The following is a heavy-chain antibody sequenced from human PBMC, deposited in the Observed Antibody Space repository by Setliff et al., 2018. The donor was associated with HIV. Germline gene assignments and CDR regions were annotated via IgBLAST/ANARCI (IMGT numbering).Heavy chain of an antibody. Sequence: ASVKVSCKASGYNFSSNGISWVRQAPGQGLEWMGWISSYNGYTKYAQKVQDRVTMTKDTSTSTAYMELRSLRSDDTAVYYCARVSRSGWFFDWWGQGILVTVSS. V-gene: IGHV1-18*01. D-gene: IGHD6-19*01. CDR3: ARVSRSGWFFDW. CDR1: GYNFSSNG. J-gene: IGHJ4*02. CDR2: ISSYNGYT.